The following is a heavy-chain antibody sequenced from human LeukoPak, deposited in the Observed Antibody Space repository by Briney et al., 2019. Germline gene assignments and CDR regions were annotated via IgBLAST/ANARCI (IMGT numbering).Heavy chain of an antibody. CDR3: ASSLYDSSGYYTFDY. Sequence: VASVKVSCKASGGTFSGYAISWVRQAPGQGLEWMGGIIPIFGTANYAQKFQGRVTITADESTSTAYMELSSLRSEDTAVYYCASSLYDSSGYYTFDYWGQGTLVTVSS. V-gene: IGHV1-69*13. CDR1: GGTFSGYA. CDR2: IIPIFGTA. D-gene: IGHD3-22*01. J-gene: IGHJ4*02.